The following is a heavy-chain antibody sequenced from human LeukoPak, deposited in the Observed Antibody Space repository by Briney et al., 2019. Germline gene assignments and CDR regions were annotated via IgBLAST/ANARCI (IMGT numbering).Heavy chain of an antibody. D-gene: IGHD3-22*01. CDR3: EGTYYYDSSDDY. J-gene: IGHJ4*02. V-gene: IGHV3-23*01. Sequence: GGSLRLSCAASGFTFRSYVMSWVRQAPGKGLEWVLAISGSGTSTYYADSVKGRFTISRDNSKNTLYLQMNSLRAEDTAVYYCEGTYYYDSSDDYWGQGTPVTVSS. CDR2: ISGSGTST. CDR1: GFTFRSYV.